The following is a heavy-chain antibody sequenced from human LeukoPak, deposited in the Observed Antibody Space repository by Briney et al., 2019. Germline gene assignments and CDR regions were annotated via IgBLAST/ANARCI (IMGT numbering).Heavy chain of an antibody. J-gene: IGHJ3*02. Sequence: SGGSLRLSCAASGFTFSSYAMSWVRQAPGKGLEWVSAISGSGGSTYYADSVKGRFTISRDNSKNTLYRQMNSLRAEDTALYYCAKERCSGGSCASFDIWGQGTMVTVSS. D-gene: IGHD2-15*01. V-gene: IGHV3-23*01. CDR3: AKERCSGGSCASFDI. CDR2: ISGSGGST. CDR1: GFTFSSYA.